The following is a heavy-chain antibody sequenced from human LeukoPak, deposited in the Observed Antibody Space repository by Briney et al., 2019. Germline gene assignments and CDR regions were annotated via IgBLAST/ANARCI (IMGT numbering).Heavy chain of an antibody. CDR3: ARVGYCTNGVCSQRIFDY. CDR1: GGSISSSSYY. J-gene: IGHJ4*02. Sequence: PSETLSLTCGVSGGSISSSSYYWGWIRQPPGKGLEWIGSIYYSGSTYYNPSLKSRVTISVDTSKNQFSLKLSSVTAADTAVYYCARVGYCTNGVCSQRIFDYWGQGTLVTVSS. D-gene: IGHD2-8*01. V-gene: IGHV4-39*01. CDR2: IYYSGST.